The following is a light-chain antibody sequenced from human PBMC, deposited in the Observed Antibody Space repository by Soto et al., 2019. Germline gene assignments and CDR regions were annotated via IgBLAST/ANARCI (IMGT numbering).Light chain of an antibody. CDR1: SSDVGGYNF. V-gene: IGLV2-14*01. J-gene: IGLJ1*01. CDR2: EVT. Sequence: QSALTQPASVSGFPGQSITISCTGSSSDVGGYNFVSWYQHHPGKAPKLILYEVTTRPSGVSSRFSGSKSGNTASLTISGLQADDEANYYCSSYTSSNTPYVFGTGTKVTVL. CDR3: SSYTSSNTPYV.